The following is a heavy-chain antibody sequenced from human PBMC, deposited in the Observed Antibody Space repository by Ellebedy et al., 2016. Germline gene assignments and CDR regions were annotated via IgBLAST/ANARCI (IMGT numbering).Heavy chain of an antibody. V-gene: IGHV3-33*08. J-gene: IGHJ6*02. Sequence: GESLKISCEASGFTFSTYNMHWIRQAPGKGLEGVAVIWYDGSDAQYADSVKGRFTVSRDNPKNMVYLQMNRLGAEDTGLYYCARDGIRPFFYYGMDVWGQGTTVSVSS. CDR3: ARDGIRPFFYYGMDV. CDR1: GFTFSTYN. CDR2: IWYDGSDA. D-gene: IGHD6-6*01.